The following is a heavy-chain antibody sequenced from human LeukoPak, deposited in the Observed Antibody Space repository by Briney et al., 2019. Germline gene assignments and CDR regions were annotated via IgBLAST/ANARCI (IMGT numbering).Heavy chain of an antibody. CDR3: ASTVTTYYYYYYMDV. D-gene: IGHD4-17*01. J-gene: IGHJ6*03. V-gene: IGHV1-2*06. CDR2: INPNSGGT. Sequence: ASVKVSCKASGYTFTGYYMHWVLQAPGQGLEWMGRINPNSGGTNYAQKFQGRVTMTRDTSISTAYMELSRLRSDDTAVYYCASTVTTYYYYYYMDVWGKGTTVTVSS. CDR1: GYTFTGYY.